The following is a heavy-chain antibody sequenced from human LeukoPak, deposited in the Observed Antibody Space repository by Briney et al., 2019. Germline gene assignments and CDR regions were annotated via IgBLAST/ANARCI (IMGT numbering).Heavy chain of an antibody. J-gene: IGHJ3*02. CDR2: INHSGST. CDR3: ARVVVAANDAFDI. V-gene: IGHV4-34*01. CDR1: GGSFSGYY. Sequence: PSETLSLTCAVYGGSFSGYYWSWIRQPPGNGLEWIGEINHSGSTNYNPSLKSRVTISVDTSKNQFSLKLSSVTAADTAVYYCARVVVAANDAFDIWGQGTMVTVSS. D-gene: IGHD2-15*01.